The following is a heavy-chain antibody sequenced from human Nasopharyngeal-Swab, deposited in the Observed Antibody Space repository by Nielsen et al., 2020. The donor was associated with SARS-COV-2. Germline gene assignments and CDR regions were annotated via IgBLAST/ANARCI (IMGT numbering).Heavy chain of an antibody. CDR1: GFTFSDYY. CDR2: ISSSGSTI. Sequence: GESLKISCAASGFTFSDYYMSWIRQAPGKGLEWVSYISSSGSTIYYADSVKGRFTISRDNAKNSLYLQMNSLRAEDTAVYYCAREDTDYYGSSGYFDYWGQGTLVTVSS. J-gene: IGHJ4*02. V-gene: IGHV3-11*01. D-gene: IGHD3-22*01. CDR3: AREDTDYYGSSGYFDY.